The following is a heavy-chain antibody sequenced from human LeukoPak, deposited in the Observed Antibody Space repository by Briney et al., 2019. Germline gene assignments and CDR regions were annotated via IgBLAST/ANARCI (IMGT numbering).Heavy chain of an antibody. V-gene: IGHV1-69*13. CDR2: IIPIFGTA. CDR3: ASVGDYGYNWFDP. J-gene: IGHJ5*02. Sequence: GASVKVSCKASGGTFSSYATSWVRQAPGQGLEWMGGIIPIFGTANYAQKFQGRVTITADESTSTAYMELSSLRSEDTAVYYCASVGDYGYNWFDPWGQGTLVTVSS. D-gene: IGHD4-17*01. CDR1: GGTFSSYA.